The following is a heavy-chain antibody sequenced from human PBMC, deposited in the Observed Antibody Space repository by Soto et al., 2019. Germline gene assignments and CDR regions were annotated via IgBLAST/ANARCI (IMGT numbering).Heavy chain of an antibody. CDR2: IFWNDDE. J-gene: IGHJ4*02. D-gene: IGHD5-18*01. V-gene: IGHV2-5*01. CDR3: VHTGYSYDPFGY. Sequence: QITLKESGPALVKPTQTLTLTCTFSGFSLTTYGVGVGWIRQPPGKALEWLALIFWNDDERYSPSLKSRLTITKDTSKNQVVLTMTNMDPVDTAIYYCVHTGYSYDPFGYWGRGTLVTVSS. CDR1: GFSLTTYGVG.